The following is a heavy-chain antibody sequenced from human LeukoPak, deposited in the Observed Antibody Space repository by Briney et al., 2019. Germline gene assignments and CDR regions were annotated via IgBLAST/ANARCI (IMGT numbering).Heavy chain of an antibody. CDR3: AREVGYGDYKDDAFDI. CDR2: IYYSGST. CDR1: GGSISSYY. Sequence: SETLSLTCTVSGGSISSYYWSWIRQPPGKGLEWIGYIYYSGSTNYNPSLKSRVTISVDTSKNQFSLKLSSVTAADTALYYCAREVGYGDYKDDAFDIWGQGTMVTVSS. V-gene: IGHV4-59*01. J-gene: IGHJ3*02. D-gene: IGHD4-17*01.